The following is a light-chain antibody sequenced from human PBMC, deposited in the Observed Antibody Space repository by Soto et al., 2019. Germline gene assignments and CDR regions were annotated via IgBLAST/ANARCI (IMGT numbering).Light chain of an antibody. CDR2: GAS. CDR1: QSVTSDF. CDR3: QQRHMWPIT. Sequence: EIVLTQSPDILSLSPGDRAPLSCRARQSVTSDFLVWYQQKPGQAPRLLIYGASSRATGIPGRFSGSGSGTNFTLTISSLEPEDSAVYYCQQRHMWPITFGQGTRLEIK. V-gene: IGKV3D-20*02. J-gene: IGKJ5*01.